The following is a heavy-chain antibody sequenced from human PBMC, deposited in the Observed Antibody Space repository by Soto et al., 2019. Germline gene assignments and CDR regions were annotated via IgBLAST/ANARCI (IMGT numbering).Heavy chain of an antibody. CDR2: ISYDGSNK. CDR1: GFTFSSYA. CDR3: ARDLAAAGSPDPTYYYGMDV. D-gene: IGHD6-13*01. J-gene: IGHJ6*02. V-gene: IGHV3-30-3*01. Sequence: QVQLVESGGGVVQPGRSLRLSCAASGFTFSSYAMHWVRQAPGKGLEWVAVISYDGSNKYYADSVKGRFTISRDNSKNTLDLQMNSLRAEDTAVYYCARDLAAAGSPDPTYYYGMDVWGQGTTVTVSS.